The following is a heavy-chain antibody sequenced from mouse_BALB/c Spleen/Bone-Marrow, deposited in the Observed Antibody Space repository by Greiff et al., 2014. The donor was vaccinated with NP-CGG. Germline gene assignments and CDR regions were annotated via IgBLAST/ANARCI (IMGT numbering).Heavy chain of an antibody. CDR1: GYIFTSYW. CDR2: IYPGTDST. V-gene: IGHV1S132*01. D-gene: IGHD2-5*01. CDR3: ARTSNPAMDY. J-gene: IGHJ4*01. Sequence: VQLQQSGAELVRPGASVKLSCKTSGYIFTSYWIHWIKQRSGQGLEWIARIYPGTDSTYYNEKFKGKATLTADKSSNTAYMQLGSLKSEDSVVYFCARTSNPAMDYWGQGTSVTVSS.